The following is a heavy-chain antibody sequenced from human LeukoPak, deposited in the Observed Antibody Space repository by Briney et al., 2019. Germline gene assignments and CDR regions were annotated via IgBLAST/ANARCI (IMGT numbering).Heavy chain of an antibody. V-gene: IGHV4-4*02. D-gene: IGHD5-18*01. CDR2: IYHSGST. CDR3: ARDDGGYRFEVYYYYYGMDV. J-gene: IGHJ6*02. CDR1: GGSISSSNW. Sequence: SETLSLTCAVSGGSISSSNWWSWVRQPPGKGLEWIGEIYHSGSTNYNPSLKSRVTISVDKSKNQFSLKLSSVTAADTAVYYCARDDGGYRFEVYYYYYGMDVWGQGTTVTVSS.